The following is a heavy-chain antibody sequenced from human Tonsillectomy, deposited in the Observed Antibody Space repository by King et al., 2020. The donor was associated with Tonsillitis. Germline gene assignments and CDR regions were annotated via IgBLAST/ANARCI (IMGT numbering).Heavy chain of an antibody. D-gene: IGHD3-10*01. J-gene: IGHJ3*02. CDR3: ARGGRGTFDI. V-gene: IGHV6-1*01. CDR1: GGRVSINSVG. CDR2: TYYRSRWYY. Sequence: VQLQQSGPGLVKPSQNLSLTCGISGGRVSINSVGWNWIRQSPSRGFEWLGRTYYRSRWYYDFAVSVKSRITVKPDTSKNQFSLQLNSVTPEDTAVYYCARGGRGTFDIWGQGTMVAVSS.